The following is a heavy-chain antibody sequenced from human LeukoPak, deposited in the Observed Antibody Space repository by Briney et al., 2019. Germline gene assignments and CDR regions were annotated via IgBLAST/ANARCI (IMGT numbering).Heavy chain of an antibody. D-gene: IGHD7-27*01. J-gene: IGHJ4*02. Sequence: PGGSLRLSCAASGFTFSTYFMSWVRQAPGKGLEWVSTIGGGGAATYYADSVKGRFTISRDNSKNTLYLQMNSLRAEDTAVYYCARRFKVNWGLDYWGQGTLVTVSS. CDR1: GFTFSTYF. CDR2: IGGGGAAT. CDR3: ARRFKVNWGLDY. V-gene: IGHV3-23*01.